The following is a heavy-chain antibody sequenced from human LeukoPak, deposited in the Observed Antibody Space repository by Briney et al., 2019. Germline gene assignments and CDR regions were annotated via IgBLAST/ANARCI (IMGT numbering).Heavy chain of an antibody. CDR1: GFTFSSYS. CDR3: VRDRYYAFDY. D-gene: IGHD2/OR15-2a*01. V-gene: IGHV3-48*01. J-gene: IGHJ4*02. Sequence: GGSLRLSCAASGFTFSSYSMNWVRQAPGKGLEWVSHISDVTISYTDSVKGRFTISRDTAKNSLYLQMNSLRAEDTAVYYCVRDRYYAFDYWGQGTLVSVSS. CDR2: ISDVTI.